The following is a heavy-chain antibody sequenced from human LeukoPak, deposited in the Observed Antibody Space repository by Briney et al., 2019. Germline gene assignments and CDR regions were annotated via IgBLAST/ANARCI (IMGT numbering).Heavy chain of an antibody. J-gene: IGHJ4*02. V-gene: IGHV1-18*01. CDR1: GYTFTSYG. CDR2: ITAYTGQT. CDR3: ARDLFDY. Sequence: GASVKVSCKASGYTFTSYGFTWVRQAPGQGLEWMGWITAYTGQTDYAQKFQGRVTMTAVTSTNTAYMELRSLRSDDTAVYYCARDLFDYWGQGTLVTISS.